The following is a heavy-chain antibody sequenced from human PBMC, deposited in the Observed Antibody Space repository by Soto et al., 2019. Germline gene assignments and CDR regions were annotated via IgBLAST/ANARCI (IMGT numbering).Heavy chain of an antibody. CDR3: ARVGSATTPPPYFDY. Sequence: QVQLVQSGAEVKKPGASVKVSCKASGYTFTSYDINWVRQATGQGLEWMGWMNPNSGNTGYAQKFQGRVTMXXNXSXXTAYMELSSLRSEDTAVYYCARVGSATTPPPYFDYWGQGTLVTVSS. J-gene: IGHJ4*02. V-gene: IGHV1-8*01. D-gene: IGHD6-25*01. CDR1: GYTFTSYD. CDR2: MNPNSGNT.